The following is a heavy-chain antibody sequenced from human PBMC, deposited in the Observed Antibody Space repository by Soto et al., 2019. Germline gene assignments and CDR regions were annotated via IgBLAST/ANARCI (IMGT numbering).Heavy chain of an antibody. Sequence: PGASLKISCQGSGYSFSSYWIGWVRQMPGKGLEWMGIIYPGDSDTIYSPSFQGQVTISADKSISTAYLQWSSLKASDTAMYYCATSGSNYDYYYGMEVWGKGTTVTVSS. D-gene: IGHD4-4*01. CDR1: GYSFSSYW. CDR2: IYPGDSDT. J-gene: IGHJ6*04. V-gene: IGHV5-51*01. CDR3: ATSGSNYDYYYGMEV.